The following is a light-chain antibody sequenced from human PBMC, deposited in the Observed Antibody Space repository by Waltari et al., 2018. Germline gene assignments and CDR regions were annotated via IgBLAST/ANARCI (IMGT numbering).Light chain of an antibody. CDR1: QSISSW. CDR2: KAS. CDR3: QQYNSYSWT. J-gene: IGKJ1*01. V-gene: IGKV1-5*03. Sequence: DTQMTQSPPTLSASVGDRVTITCRASQSISSWLAWYQQKPGKAPKLLIYKASSLESGVPSRFSGSGSGTEFTLTISSLQPDDFATYYCQQYNSYSWTFGQGTKVEIK.